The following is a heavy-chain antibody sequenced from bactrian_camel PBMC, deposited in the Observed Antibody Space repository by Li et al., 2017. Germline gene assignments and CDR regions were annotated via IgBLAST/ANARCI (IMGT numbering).Heavy chain of an antibody. J-gene: IGHJ6*01. CDR2: LWTPDHST. V-gene: IGHV3S1*01. D-gene: IGHD1*01. Sequence: HVQLVESGGGSVQAGGSLRLSCATSLNPDSRYCLGWIRQVPGKEREGVALLWTPDHSTYYSNSAKGRFTISLDAAKNTVYLHMNSLKSEDTALYYCATPSYACSVFSWCIAFGYWGQGTQVTVS. CDR3: ATPSYACSVFSWCIAFGY. CDR1: LNPDSRYC.